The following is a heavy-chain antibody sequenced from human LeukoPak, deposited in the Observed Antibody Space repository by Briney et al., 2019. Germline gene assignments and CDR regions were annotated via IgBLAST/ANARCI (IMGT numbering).Heavy chain of an antibody. V-gene: IGHV3-21*01. CDR2: ISSTGLYM. J-gene: IGHJ4*02. Sequence: KPVGSLRLSCAASGFSFSTYSMNWVRQAPGKGLEWVSSISSTGLYMFYADSVKGRFTISRDNAGNSLYLQMNSLRAEDTAVYYCATEKVYSSRRQVDYWGQGTLVTVS. D-gene: IGHD6-13*01. CDR3: ATEKVYSSRRQVDY. CDR1: GFSFSTYS.